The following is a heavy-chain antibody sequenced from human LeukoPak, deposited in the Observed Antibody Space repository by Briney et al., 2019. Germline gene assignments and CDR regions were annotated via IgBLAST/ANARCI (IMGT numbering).Heavy chain of an antibody. CDR2: IYSGGST. CDR3: ATTVTTRGGFDY. J-gene: IGHJ4*02. D-gene: IGHD4-17*01. CDR1: GFTVSSNY. V-gene: IGHV3-66*01. Sequence: PGGSLRLSCAASGFTVSSNYMSWVRQAPGKGLERVSVIYSGGSTYYADSVKGRFTISRDNSKNTLYLQMNSLRAEDTAVYYCATTVTTRGGFDYWGQGTLVTVSS.